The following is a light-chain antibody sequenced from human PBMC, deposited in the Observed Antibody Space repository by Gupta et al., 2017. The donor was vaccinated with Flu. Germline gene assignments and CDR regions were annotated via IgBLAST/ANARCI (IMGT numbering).Light chain of an antibody. J-gene: IGLJ3*02. CDR3: GLFTGCDSWV. Sequence: VTLTVGLAFDSVSVGNSPSWYQQTPGHPPRTLFYITYRRSSGVPDRFSGPILGNRAVLTITGAQPDEECTYYCGLFTGCDSWVFGGGTTLTVL. CDR2: ITY. V-gene: IGLV8-61*01. CDR1: FDSVSVGNS.